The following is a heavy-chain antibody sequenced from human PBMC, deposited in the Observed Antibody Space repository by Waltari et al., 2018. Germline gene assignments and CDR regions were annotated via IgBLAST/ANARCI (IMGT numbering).Heavy chain of an antibody. V-gene: IGHV1-2*02. Sequence: QVHLVQSGAEVKKSGASVKVSCKASGSSFGVYYLYWVRQAPGQGREWMGWINHTNGVANYAQKFQGRVTMTRDTSINSVYMDLSRLRSDDTAVYFCARGLGGSSPFDYWGRGTLVTVSS. D-gene: IGHD3-16*01. CDR3: ARGLGGSSPFDY. J-gene: IGHJ4*02. CDR1: GSSFGVYY. CDR2: INHTNGVA.